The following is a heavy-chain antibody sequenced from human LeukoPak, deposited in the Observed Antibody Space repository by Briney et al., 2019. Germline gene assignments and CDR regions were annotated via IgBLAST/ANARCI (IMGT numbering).Heavy chain of an antibody. CDR3: ARIRGIAAAVSVNDY. CDR1: GFTFSSNW. CDR2: IKQDGSKK. V-gene: IGHV3-7*01. D-gene: IGHD6-13*01. J-gene: IGHJ4*02. Sequence: GGSLRLSCAASGFTFSSNWMSWVRQAPGKGLEWVANIKQDGSKKYYVDSVKGRFTISRDNAKNSLYLQMNSLRAEDTAVYYCARIRGIAAAVSVNDYWGQGTLVTVSS.